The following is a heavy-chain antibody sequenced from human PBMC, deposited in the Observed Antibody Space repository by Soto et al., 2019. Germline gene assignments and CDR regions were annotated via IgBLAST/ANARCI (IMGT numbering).Heavy chain of an antibody. V-gene: IGHV3-23*01. Sequence: GGSLRLSCAASGFTFSSYGMSWVRQAPGKGLEWVSAISGSGGSTYYADSVKGRFTISRDNSKNTLYLQMNSLRAEDTAVYYCAPGRRSRYGMDVWGQGTTVTVSS. CDR1: GFTFSSYG. J-gene: IGHJ6*02. CDR3: APGRRSRYGMDV. CDR2: ISGSGGST.